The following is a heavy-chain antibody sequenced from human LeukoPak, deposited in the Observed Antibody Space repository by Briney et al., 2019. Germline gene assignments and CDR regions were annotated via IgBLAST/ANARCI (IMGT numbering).Heavy chain of an antibody. CDR2: IYYSGNT. Sequence: PSETLSLTCTVSGGSISGYYWIWVRQPPGKGLEWIGYIYYSGNTNYNPSLKSRVTISVDTSRNQFSLKLSSVTAADTAVYYCARDDQGVNYDILTGYYRAAFGFDYWGQGTLVTVSS. CDR3: ARDDQGVNYDILTGYYRAAFGFDY. D-gene: IGHD3-9*01. J-gene: IGHJ4*02. CDR1: GGSISGYY. V-gene: IGHV4-59*12.